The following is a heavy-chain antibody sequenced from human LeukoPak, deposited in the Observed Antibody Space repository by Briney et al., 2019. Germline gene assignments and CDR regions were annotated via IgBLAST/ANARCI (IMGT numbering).Heavy chain of an antibody. CDR3: ARRWGDDFDY. CDR1: GGSISSYY. J-gene: IGHJ4*02. CDR2: IYYSGST. Sequence: PSETLSLTCTVSGGSISSYYWSWIRQPPGKGLEWIGYIYYSGSTNYNPSLKSRVTISVDTSKNQFSLKLSSVTAADTAVYYCARRWGDDFDYSRQGTLVTVSS. V-gene: IGHV4-59*01. D-gene: IGHD3-16*01.